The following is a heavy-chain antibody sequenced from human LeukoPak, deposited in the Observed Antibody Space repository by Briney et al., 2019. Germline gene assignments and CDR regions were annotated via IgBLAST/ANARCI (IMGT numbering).Heavy chain of an antibody. CDR1: GYTFTGYY. Sequence: ASVKVSCKASGYTFTGYYMHWVRQAPGQGLEWMGWINPNSGGTNYAQKVQGRVTMTRDTFNSTAYMELSRLRSDGTAVYYCARGKDYYDSSGYYGGEGFDYWGQGTLVTVSS. CDR2: INPNSGGT. CDR3: ARGKDYYDSSGYYGGEGFDY. D-gene: IGHD3-22*01. J-gene: IGHJ4*02. V-gene: IGHV1-2*02.